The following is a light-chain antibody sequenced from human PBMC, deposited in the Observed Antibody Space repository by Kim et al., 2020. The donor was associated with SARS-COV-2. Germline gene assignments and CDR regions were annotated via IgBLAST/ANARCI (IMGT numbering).Light chain of an antibody. V-gene: IGLV1-47*01. CDR2: RNH. J-gene: IGLJ3*02. CDR3: ASWDDGLNGPV. CDR1: MSNIGNNF. Sequence: QSVLTQPPSVSETPGQSVTISCSGSMSNIGNNFVYWYQQLPGAASKLLVYRNHERPSGVPDRFSGSKSDTSASLAITGLRSADEADYYCASWDDGLNGPVFGGGTQLTVL.